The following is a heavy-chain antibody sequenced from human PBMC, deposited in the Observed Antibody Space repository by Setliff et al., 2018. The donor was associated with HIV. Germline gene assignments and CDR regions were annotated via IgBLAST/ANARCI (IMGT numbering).Heavy chain of an antibody. Sequence: LSLTCTVSGGSISSYYWSWIRQPPGKGLEWVAGIIWNSGFTGYADSVKGRFTISRDNAKNSLYLQMNSLRAEDTAVYYCARGGSYSHGAFDIWGQGTMVTVSS. CDR1: GGSISSYY. J-gene: IGHJ3*02. CDR2: IIWNSGFT. V-gene: IGHV3-9*01. D-gene: IGHD1-26*01. CDR3: ARGGSYSHGAFDI.